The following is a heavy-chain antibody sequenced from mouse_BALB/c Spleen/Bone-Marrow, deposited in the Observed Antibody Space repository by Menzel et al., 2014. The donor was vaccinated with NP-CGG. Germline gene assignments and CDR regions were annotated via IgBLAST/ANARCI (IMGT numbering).Heavy chain of an antibody. Sequence: VMLVESGPGLVQPSQCLSITCTVSGFSLTSYGVHWVRQSPGKGLEWLGVIWSGGSTDYNAAFISRLSISKDNSKSQVFFKMNSLQADDTAIYYCARNWYDRGYAMYYWGQGTSVTVSS. V-gene: IGHV2-4-1*01. CDR1: GFSLTSYG. CDR3: ARNWYDRGYAMYY. D-gene: IGHD2-14*01. CDR2: IWSGGST. J-gene: IGHJ4*01.